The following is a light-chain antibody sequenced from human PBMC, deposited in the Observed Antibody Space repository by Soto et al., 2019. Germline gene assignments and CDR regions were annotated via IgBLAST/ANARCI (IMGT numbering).Light chain of an antibody. Sequence: QSVLTQPPSVSGAPGPRVTVYCTGSSSNIGAGYDVNWYQQLPGTAPKLLISLTNHRPSAVPDRFSGSKSGTSASLAITGLQAEDEADYSCQSYDLSLRGYVLGTGTKLTVL. CDR1: SSNIGAGYD. J-gene: IGLJ1*01. CDR3: QSYDLSLRGYV. V-gene: IGLV1-40*01. CDR2: LTN.